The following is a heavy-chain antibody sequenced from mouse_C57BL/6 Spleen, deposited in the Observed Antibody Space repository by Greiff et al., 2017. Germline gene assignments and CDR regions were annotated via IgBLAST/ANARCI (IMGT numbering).Heavy chain of an antibody. CDR3: ARENYGYDWGYYFDY. J-gene: IGHJ2*01. D-gene: IGHD2-2*01. CDR1: GFTFSDYG. V-gene: IGHV5-17*01. Sequence: EVQGVESGGGLVKPGGSLKLSCAASGFTFSDYGMHWVRQAPEKGLEWVAYISSGSSTIYYADTVKGRFTISRDNAKNTLFLQMTSLRSEDTAMYYCARENYGYDWGYYFDYWGQGTTLTVSS. CDR2: ISSGSSTI.